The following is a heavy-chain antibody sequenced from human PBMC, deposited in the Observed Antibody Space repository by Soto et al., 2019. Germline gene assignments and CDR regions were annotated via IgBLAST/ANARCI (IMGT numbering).Heavy chain of an antibody. J-gene: IGHJ4*02. CDR3: ARPYYYGSGSYLFDY. Sequence: QVQLVESGGGVVQPGRSLRLSCAASGFTFSSYGMHWVRQAPGKGLEWVAVIWYDGSNKYYADSVKGRFTISRYNSKNTLYLQMNRLRAEDTAVYYCARPYYYGSGSYLFDYWGQGTLVTVSS. D-gene: IGHD3-10*01. CDR2: IWYDGSNK. CDR1: GFTFSSYG. V-gene: IGHV3-33*01.